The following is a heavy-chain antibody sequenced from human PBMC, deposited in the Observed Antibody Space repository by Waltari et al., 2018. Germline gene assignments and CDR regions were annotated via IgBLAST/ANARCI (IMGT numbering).Heavy chain of an antibody. CDR2: INRDGTA. J-gene: IGHJ6*02. CDR3: ARVGDYHGSGRFGLDV. CDR1: GGSFSGYF. D-gene: IGHD3-10*01. V-gene: IGHV4-34*01. Sequence: QAQLHQWGAGLLKPSETLSLTCAVSGGSFSGYFWSWIRQSPGQGLEWIGEINRDGTANYNPSLKSRVGMSVDTSKSQISLSLSSVTAADAAVYYCARVGDYHGSGRFGLDVWGRGTRVTVSS.